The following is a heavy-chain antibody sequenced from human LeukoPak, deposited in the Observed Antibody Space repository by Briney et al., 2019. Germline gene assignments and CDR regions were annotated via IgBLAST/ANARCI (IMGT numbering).Heavy chain of an antibody. V-gene: IGHV3-53*01. D-gene: IGHD4-17*01. CDR1: GFTVSSNY. CDR3: ARVRGDYPYYFDY. Sequence: GGSLRLSCAASGFTVSSNYMSWVRQAPGKGLEWVSVIYSGGSTYYADSVKGRFTISRDNSKNTLYPQMNSLRAEDTAVYYCARVRGDYPYYFDYWGQGTLVTVSS. J-gene: IGHJ4*02. CDR2: IYSGGST.